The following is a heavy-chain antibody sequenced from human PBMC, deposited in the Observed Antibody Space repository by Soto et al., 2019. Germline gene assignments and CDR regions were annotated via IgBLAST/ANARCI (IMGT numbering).Heavy chain of an antibody. J-gene: IGHJ3*02. CDR3: ARHPNGDFVGAFEI. D-gene: IGHD4-17*01. V-gene: IGHV3-23*01. CDR2: ISASAIST. CDR1: GFTFSNYA. Sequence: EVQRLESGGGLVQPGGSLRLSCAASGFTFSNYARSWVRQAPGKGLEWVSGISASAISTFYAASVMGRFSISRDNSKNTLHLQMNSLRAEDTAIYYCARHPNGDFVGAFEIWGQRTIVTVSS.